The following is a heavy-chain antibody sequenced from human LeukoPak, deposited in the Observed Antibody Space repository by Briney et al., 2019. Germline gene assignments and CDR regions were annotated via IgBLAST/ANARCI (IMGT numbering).Heavy chain of an antibody. CDR3: ANRLNNAFEM. CDR1: GFTLKNNG. J-gene: IGHJ3*02. Sequence: PGGSLRLSCAVSGFTLKNNGMHWVRQAPGKGLEWVAVMSSDVSHKYYADYVEGRFTLSRDNSRNTVYLQMNSLRPEDTAIYYCANRLNNAFEMWGQGTMVTVFS. D-gene: IGHD2/OR15-2a*01. V-gene: IGHV3-30*18. CDR2: MSSDVSHK.